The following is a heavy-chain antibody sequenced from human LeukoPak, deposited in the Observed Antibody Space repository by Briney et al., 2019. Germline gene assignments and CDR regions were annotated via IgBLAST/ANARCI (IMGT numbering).Heavy chain of an antibody. CDR2: IIPIFGTA. J-gene: IGHJ4*02. D-gene: IGHD6-13*01. Sequence: SVKVSCKASGGTFSSYAISWVRQAPGQGLEWMGGIIPIFGTANYAQKFQGRVTITTDESTSTAYMELSSLRSEDTAVYYCARDSRSSSWTLLFGYWGQGTLVTVSS. CDR3: ARDSRSSSWTLLFGY. V-gene: IGHV1-69*05. CDR1: GGTFSSYA.